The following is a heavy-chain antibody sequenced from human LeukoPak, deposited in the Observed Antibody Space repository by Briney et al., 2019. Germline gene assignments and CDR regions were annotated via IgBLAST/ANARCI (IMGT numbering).Heavy chain of an antibody. Sequence: GGSLRLSCVASGFIFSTYGIHWVRQAPGKGLEWVAFIPYSGSNKFYANSVQGRFSISRDNSKNTVYLQMNSLKVEDTAVYYCAKEHKAYFDYWGQGSLVTVSS. CDR2: IPYSGSNK. V-gene: IGHV3-30*02. J-gene: IGHJ4*02. CDR3: AKEHKAYFDY. CDR1: GFIFSTYG.